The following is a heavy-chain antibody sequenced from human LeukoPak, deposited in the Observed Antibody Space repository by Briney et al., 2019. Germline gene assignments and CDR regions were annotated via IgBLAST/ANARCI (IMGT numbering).Heavy chain of an antibody. D-gene: IGHD1-26*01. Sequence: PSETLSLTCGVSGYSISSGYYWVWIRQPPGKGLKWIGSIHHSGTTYYNPSLKSRLTISVDTSKNQFSLKLSSVTAADTAVYYCARRAVGATDYWGQGTLVTVSS. J-gene: IGHJ4*02. CDR2: IHHSGTT. CDR1: GYSISSGYY. CDR3: ARRAVGATDY. V-gene: IGHV4-38-2*01.